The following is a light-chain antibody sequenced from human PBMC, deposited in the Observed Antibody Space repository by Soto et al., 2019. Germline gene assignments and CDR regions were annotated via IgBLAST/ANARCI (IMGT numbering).Light chain of an antibody. CDR1: QSISSY. CDR2: AAS. V-gene: IGKV1-39*01. Sequence: DIQMTQSPSSLSASVGDRVTITCRASQSISSYLNWYQQKPGKAPKLLIYAASSLQSGVPSRFNRSRSETEFTIIIRSLQPEDCATDYCQQRYSTLPIAFDQGTRLPIK. J-gene: IGKJ5*01. CDR3: QQRYSTLPIA.